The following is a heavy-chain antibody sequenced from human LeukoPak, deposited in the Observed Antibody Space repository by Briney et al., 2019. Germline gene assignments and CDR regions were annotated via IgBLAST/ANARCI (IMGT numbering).Heavy chain of an antibody. Sequence: SAVKLSFKCAGGGFTSYGISWRWQAPAQGLELVWVVIIIFGTANYAQKFKGRVTINTDESTSTAYVELGSLRSDDAAVYYCARESSSVVYWGEGTLVTVSS. V-gene: IGHV1-69*05. CDR1: GGGFTSYG. CDR3: ARESSSVVY. CDR2: VIIIFGTA. D-gene: IGHD6-13*01. J-gene: IGHJ4*02.